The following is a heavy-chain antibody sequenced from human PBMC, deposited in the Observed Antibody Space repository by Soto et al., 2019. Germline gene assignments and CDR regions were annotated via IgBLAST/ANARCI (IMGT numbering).Heavy chain of an antibody. V-gene: IGHV1-69*06. CDR3: ARRDSHGYFRYFDN. CDR1: GGTFSSYP. D-gene: IGHD4-17*01. CDR2: TNGNLGTG. J-gene: IGHJ4*02. Sequence: QVQLVQSGAEVKRPGSSVKVSCKASGGTFSSYPISWVRQAPGQGLEWMGGTNGNLGTGNYAQKFRGRLTITTDISTTTAYMELSSLTSEDTAVYHCARRDSHGYFRYFDNWGQGTLVTVSS.